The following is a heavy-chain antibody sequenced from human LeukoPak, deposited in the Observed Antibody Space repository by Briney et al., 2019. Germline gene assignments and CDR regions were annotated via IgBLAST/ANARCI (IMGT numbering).Heavy chain of an antibody. CDR2: ISAYNGHT. D-gene: IGHD3-9*01. V-gene: IGHV1-18*04. CDR1: GYTFTSYG. CDR3: ARDPPNYDILTGDHDY. Sequence: GASVKVSCKASGYTFTSYGINWVRQAPGQGLDWMGWISAYNGHTNYAQKFQGRVTMTRDTSISTAYMELSRLRSDDTAVYYCARDPPNYDILTGDHDYWGQGTLVTVSS. J-gene: IGHJ4*02.